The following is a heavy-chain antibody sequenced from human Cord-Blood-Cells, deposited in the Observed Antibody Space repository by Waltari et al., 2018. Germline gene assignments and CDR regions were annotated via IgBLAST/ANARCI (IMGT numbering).Heavy chain of an antibody. J-gene: IGHJ3*02. CDR1: SSYA. CDR2: IIPIFGTA. D-gene: IGHD3-9*01. CDR3: AREEGGIVTGYYKDAFDI. V-gene: IGHV1-69*06. Sequence: SSYAISWVRQAPGQGLEWMGGIIPIFGTANYAQKFQGRVTITADKSTSTAYMELSSLRSEDTAVYYCAREEGGIVTGYYKDAFDIWGQGTMVTVSS.